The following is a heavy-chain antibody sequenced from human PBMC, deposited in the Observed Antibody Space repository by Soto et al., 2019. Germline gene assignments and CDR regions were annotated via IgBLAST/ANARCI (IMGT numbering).Heavy chain of an antibody. V-gene: IGHV1-69*01. J-gene: IGHJ6*02. D-gene: IGHD2-15*01. CDR3: ARDGVVAPPNYYYYGMDV. CDR1: GGTFSSYA. CDR2: IIPIFGTA. Sequence: QVQLVQSGAEVKKPGSSVKVSCKASGGTFSSYAISWVRQAPGQGLEWMGGIIPIFGTANYAQKFQGRVTITADESTITAYMELSSLRSEDTAVYYCARDGVVAPPNYYYYGMDVWGQGTTVTVS.